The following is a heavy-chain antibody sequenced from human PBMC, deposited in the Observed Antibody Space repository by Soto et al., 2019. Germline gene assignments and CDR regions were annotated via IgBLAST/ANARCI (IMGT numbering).Heavy chain of an antibody. CDR1: GYSFTSYW. Sequence: EVQLVQSGAEVKKPGASLKISCKGSGYSFTSYWIGWVRQMPGKGLEWMGIIYPGDSDTRYSPSFQGQVTISADKSISAAYLQWCSLKASDTAMYSSASAPYSSSWFYNCFAPWGQGTLVTVSS. J-gene: IGHJ5*02. V-gene: IGHV5-51*01. D-gene: IGHD6-13*01. CDR2: IYPGDSDT. CDR3: ASAPYSSSWFYNCFAP.